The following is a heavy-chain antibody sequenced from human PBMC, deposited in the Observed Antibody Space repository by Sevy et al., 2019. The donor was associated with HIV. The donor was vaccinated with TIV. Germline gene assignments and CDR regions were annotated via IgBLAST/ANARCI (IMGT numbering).Heavy chain of an antibody. CDR1: GLIFSSHW. CDR2: IKQDASEK. J-gene: IGHJ4*02. CDR3: ASDYF. Sequence: GGSLTLSCVASGLIFSSHWMTWVRQAPGKGLEWVATIKQDASEKYYVDSVKGRFTISRDNAKNSVYLQMSSLRVEDTAMYFCASDYFWGQGTLVTVSS. V-gene: IGHV3-7*01.